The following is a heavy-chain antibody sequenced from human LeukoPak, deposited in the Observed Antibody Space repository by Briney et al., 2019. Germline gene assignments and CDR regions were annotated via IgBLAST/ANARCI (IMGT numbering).Heavy chain of an antibody. J-gene: IGHJ4*02. CDR3: AKENPVGGTNYFDY. CDR2: ITGSGEST. V-gene: IGHV3-23*01. Sequence: GGSLRLSCAASGLTFSSYAMSWVRQAPGKGLEWVSAITGSGESTICADPVKGMFTSSRDNSKNTLHLQMNTLRADDTAVYYCAKENPVGGTNYFDYWGQGTLVTVSP. CDR1: GLTFSSYA. D-gene: IGHD1-26*01.